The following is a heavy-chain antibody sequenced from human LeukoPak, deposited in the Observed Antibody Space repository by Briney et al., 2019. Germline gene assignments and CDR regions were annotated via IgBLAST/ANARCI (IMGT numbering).Heavy chain of an antibody. CDR2: MNPNSGNT. V-gene: IGHV1-8*01. CDR3: ARSYCSRTSCYDDAFDI. D-gene: IGHD2-2*01. Sequence: ASVKVSCKASGYTFTSYDINWVRQATGQGLEWMGWMNPNSGNTGYAQKFQGRVTMTRNTSISTAYMELSSLRSEDTAVYYCARSYCSRTSCYDDAFDIWGQGTMVTVSS. J-gene: IGHJ3*02. CDR1: GYTFTSYD.